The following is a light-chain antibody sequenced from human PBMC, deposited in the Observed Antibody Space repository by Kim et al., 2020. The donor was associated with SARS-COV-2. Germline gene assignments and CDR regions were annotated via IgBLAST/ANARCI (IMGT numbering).Light chain of an antibody. Sequence: ASVGDRVTITCRASQGISNYLAWYQQKPGKVPKLLMYDASTLQSRVPSRFSGSGSGTDFTLTISSLQPEDVATYYCQKYSSAPLTFGGGTMVDIK. J-gene: IGKJ4*01. V-gene: IGKV1-27*01. CDR2: DAS. CDR1: QGISNY. CDR3: QKYSSAPLT.